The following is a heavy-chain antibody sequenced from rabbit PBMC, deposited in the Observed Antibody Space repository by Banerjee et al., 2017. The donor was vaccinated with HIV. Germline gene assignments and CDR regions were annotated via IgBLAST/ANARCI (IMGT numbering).Heavy chain of an antibody. CDR2: IDGGNSDST. CDR1: GFSFSSDYY. Sequence: QSLEESGGDLVKPGASLTLTCTASGFSFSSDYYMCWVRQAPGKGLEWIACIDGGNSDSTYYASWAKGRFTVSKTSSTTVTLQMTSLTAADTATYFCARDGILNLWGQGTLVTVS. CDR3: ARDGILNL. V-gene: IGHV1S40*01. J-gene: IGHJ4*01.